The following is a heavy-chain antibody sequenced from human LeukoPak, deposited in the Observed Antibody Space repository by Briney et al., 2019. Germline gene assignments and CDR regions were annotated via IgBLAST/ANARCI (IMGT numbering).Heavy chain of an antibody. J-gene: IGHJ4*02. Sequence: PGGSLRLSCAASGFTFSSYSMNWVRQAPGKGREWVSSISSSSSYIYYADSVQGRFTISRDNAKNSLYLQMNSLRAEDTAVYYCARAYGSGSYSGYWGQGTLVTVSS. D-gene: IGHD3-10*01. CDR3: ARAYGSGSYSGY. CDR1: GFTFSSYS. CDR2: ISSSSSYI. V-gene: IGHV3-21*01.